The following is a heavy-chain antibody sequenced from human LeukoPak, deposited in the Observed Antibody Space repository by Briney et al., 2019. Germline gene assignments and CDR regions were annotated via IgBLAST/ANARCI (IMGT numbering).Heavy chain of an antibody. CDR2: MYYSGST. CDR1: GGSISSYY. J-gene: IGHJ4*02. Sequence: SETLSLTCTVSGGSISSYYWSWIRQPPGKGLEWIGYMYYSGSTNYNPSLRSRVTISVDTSKNQFSLKLSSVAAADTAVYYCARNLGSGWYYDYWGQGILVTVSS. CDR3: ARNLGSGWYYDY. V-gene: IGHV4-59*08. D-gene: IGHD6-19*01.